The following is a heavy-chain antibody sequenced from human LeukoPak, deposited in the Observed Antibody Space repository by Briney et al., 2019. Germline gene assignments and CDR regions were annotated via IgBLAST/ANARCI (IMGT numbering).Heavy chain of an antibody. CDR2: IYYSGST. D-gene: IGHD3-3*01. CDR1: GGSISSSSYY. V-gene: IGHV4-39*07. Sequence: SETLSLTCTVSGGSISSSSYYWGWIRQPPGKGLEWIGSIYYSGSTNYNPSLKSRVTISVDTSKNQLSLKLSSVTAADTAVYYCARGFLEDYYMDVWGKGTTVTVSS. J-gene: IGHJ6*03. CDR3: ARGFLEDYYMDV.